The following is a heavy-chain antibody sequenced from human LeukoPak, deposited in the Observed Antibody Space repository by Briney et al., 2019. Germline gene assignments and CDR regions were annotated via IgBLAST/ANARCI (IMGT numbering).Heavy chain of an antibody. CDR2: ISSRSSTI. J-gene: IGHJ4*02. CDR3: ARDLSRANYYDSTKAGGHY. V-gene: IGHV3-48*01. D-gene: IGHD3-22*01. CDR1: GFTFSTYA. Sequence: PGGSLRLSCAASGFTFSTYAMNWVRQAPGKGLEWVSYISSRSSTIYYADSVKGRFTISRDNAKNSLYLQMNSLRAEDTAVYYCARDLSRANYYDSTKAGGHYWGQGTLVTVSS.